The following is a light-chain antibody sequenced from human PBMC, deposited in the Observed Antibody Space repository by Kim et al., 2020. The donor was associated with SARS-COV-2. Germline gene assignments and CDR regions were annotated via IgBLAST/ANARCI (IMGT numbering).Light chain of an antibody. CDR2: GAS. J-gene: IGKJ2*01. V-gene: IGKV3-15*01. CDR3: QQYNNWPYT. Sequence: GAPGERATLSCRASQSVSSNLAWYQQKPGQAPRLLIYGASTRATGIPSRFSGSGSGTEFTLTISSLQSEDFAVYSCQQYNNWPYTFGQGTKLEI. CDR1: QSVSSN.